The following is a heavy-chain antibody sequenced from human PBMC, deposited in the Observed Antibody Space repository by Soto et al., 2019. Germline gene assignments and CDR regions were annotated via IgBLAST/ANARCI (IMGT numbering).Heavy chain of an antibody. J-gene: IGHJ4*02. Sequence: VESLKISCKGSGYSFTSYWISWVRQMPGKGLDWIGRIYPSDSXXXXXXXFXXXXXXXSDXXISXXXLXXXXXXXXYTAMYYCARHTRDFWGWGQGTLVTVSS. CDR3: ARHTRDFWG. V-gene: IGHV5-10-1*01. D-gene: IGHD3-3*01. CDR1: GYSFTSYW. CDR2: IYPSDSXX.